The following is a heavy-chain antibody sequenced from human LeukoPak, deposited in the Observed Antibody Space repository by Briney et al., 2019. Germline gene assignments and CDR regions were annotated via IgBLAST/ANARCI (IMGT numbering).Heavy chain of an antibody. CDR1: GFTLSGSA. CDR2: INTSGDT. J-gene: IGHJ4*02. CDR3: VRGGTYSNAYFLY. D-gene: IGHD1-1*01. Sequence: GGSLRLSCSTSGFTLSGSAMHWVRQAPGKGLESVSTINTSGDTYYPDSVRGRFTISRDNSKNTLYLQMTSLRPEDTAVYYCVRGGTYSNAYFLYWGQGTLVAVSS. V-gene: IGHV3-64D*06.